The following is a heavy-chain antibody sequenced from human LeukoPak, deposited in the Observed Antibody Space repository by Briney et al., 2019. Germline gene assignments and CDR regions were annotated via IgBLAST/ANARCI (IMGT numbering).Heavy chain of an antibody. V-gene: IGHV4-34*01. CDR1: GGSFSGYY. CDR2: INHSGST. D-gene: IGHD2-15*01. Sequence: SETLSLTCAVYGGSFSGYYWSWLRQPPGKGQEWIGEINHSGSTNYNPSLKSRVTISVDTSKNQFSLKLSSVTAADTAVYYCARGGGCSGGSCLFFDYWGQGTLVTVSS. CDR3: ARGGGCSGGSCLFFDY. J-gene: IGHJ4*02.